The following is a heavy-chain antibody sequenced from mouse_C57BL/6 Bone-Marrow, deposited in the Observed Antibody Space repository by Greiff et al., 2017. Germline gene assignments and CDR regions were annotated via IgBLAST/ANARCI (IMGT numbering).Heavy chain of an antibody. D-gene: IGHD1-1*01. CDR1: GFNIKDYY. CDR2: IDPEDGET. CDR3: ARGLRSWFAY. V-gene: IGHV14-2*01. J-gene: IGHJ3*01. Sequence: EVQLMESGAELVKPGASVKLSCTASGFNIKDYYMHWVKQRTEQGLEWIGRIDPEDGETKYAPKFQGKATITADTSSNPAYLQLSILTSEDTAVYYGARGLRSWFAYWGQGTLATVSA.